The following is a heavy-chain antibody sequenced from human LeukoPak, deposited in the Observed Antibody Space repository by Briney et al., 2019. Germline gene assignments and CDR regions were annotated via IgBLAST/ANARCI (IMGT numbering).Heavy chain of an antibody. CDR1: GGSISSSSYY. Sequence: SETLSLTCTVSGGSISSSSYYWGWIRQPPGKGLEWIGSIYYSGSTYYNPSLKSRVTISVDTSKNQFSLKLTSVTAADTAVYYCARTPNSYYYYIDVWGKGTTVTVSS. J-gene: IGHJ6*03. CDR2: IYYSGST. V-gene: IGHV4-39*07. CDR3: ARTPNSYYYYIDV.